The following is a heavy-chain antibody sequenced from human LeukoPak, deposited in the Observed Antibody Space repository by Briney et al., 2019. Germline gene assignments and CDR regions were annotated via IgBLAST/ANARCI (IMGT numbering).Heavy chain of an antibody. J-gene: IGHJ4*02. CDR2: IRYDGSNK. V-gene: IGHV3-30*02. D-gene: IGHD2-2*01. CDR3: AKDRHPIIVVVAAATYFDS. CDR1: GFTFSSYG. Sequence: GGSLRLSCAASGFTFSSYGMHWVRQALGKGLEWVAFIRYDGSNKYYADSVKGRFTISRDNSKNTLYLQMNSLRAEDTAVYYCAKDRHPIIVVVAAATYFDSWGQGSLVTVSS.